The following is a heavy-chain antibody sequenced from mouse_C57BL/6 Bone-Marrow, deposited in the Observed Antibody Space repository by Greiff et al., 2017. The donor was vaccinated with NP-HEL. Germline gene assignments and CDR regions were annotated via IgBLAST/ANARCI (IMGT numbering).Heavy chain of an antibody. V-gene: IGHV1-82*01. Sequence: VQLQQSGPELVKPGASVKISCKASGYAFSSSWMNWVKQRPGKGLEWIGRIYPGDGDTNYNGKFKGKATLTADKSSSTAYMQLSSLTSEDSAVYFCSYGYDVGLAYWGQGTLVTVSA. CDR3: SYGYDVGLAY. D-gene: IGHD2-2*01. CDR2: IYPGDGDT. J-gene: IGHJ3*01. CDR1: GYAFSSSW.